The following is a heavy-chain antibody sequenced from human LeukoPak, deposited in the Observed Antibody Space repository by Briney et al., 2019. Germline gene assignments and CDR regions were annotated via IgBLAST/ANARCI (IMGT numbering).Heavy chain of an antibody. V-gene: IGHV4-34*01. CDR2: INHSGST. J-gene: IGHJ4*02. CDR1: GGSFSGYY. D-gene: IGHD6-13*01. CDR3: ASGGDIAAAGLRGVDY. Sequence: PSETLSLTCAVYGGSFSGYYWSWIRQPPGKGLEWIGEINHSGSTNYNPSLKSRVTISVDTSKNQFSLKLSSVTAADTAVYYCASGGDIAAAGLRGVDYWGQGTLVTVSS.